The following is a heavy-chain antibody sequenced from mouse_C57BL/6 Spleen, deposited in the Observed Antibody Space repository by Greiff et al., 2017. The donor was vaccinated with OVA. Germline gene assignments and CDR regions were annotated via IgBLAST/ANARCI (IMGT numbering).Heavy chain of an antibody. CDR2: IHPNSGST. J-gene: IGHJ2*01. Sequence: QVQLQQPGAELVKPGASVKLSCKASGYTFTSYWMHWVKQRPGQGLEWIGMIHPNSGSTNYNEKFKSKATLTVDKSSSTAYMQLSSLTSEDSAVYYCARSKVSTTVVAHFDYWGQGTTLTVSS. V-gene: IGHV1-64*01. CDR1: GYTFTSYW. D-gene: IGHD1-1*01. CDR3: ARSKVSTTVVAHFDY.